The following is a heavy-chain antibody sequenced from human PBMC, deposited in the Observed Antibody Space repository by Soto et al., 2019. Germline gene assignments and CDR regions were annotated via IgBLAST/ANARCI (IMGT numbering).Heavy chain of an antibody. D-gene: IGHD6-6*01. J-gene: IGHJ6*03. CDR1: GFTLGGYA. CDR3: ARRARPDFYYMDV. Sequence: EVQLAESGGGLAQPGGSRRLSCAAPGFTLGGYAMDWVRQAPGKGLEYVSGISSNGVGTYYANSVQGRFTISRDNSKNTVYLQMGSLRPEDMAVYYCARRARPDFYYMDVWGKGTTVTVSS. CDR2: ISSNGVGT. V-gene: IGHV3-64*01.